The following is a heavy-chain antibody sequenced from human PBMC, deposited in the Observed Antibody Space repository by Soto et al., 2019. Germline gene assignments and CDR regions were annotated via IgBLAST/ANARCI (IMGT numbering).Heavy chain of an antibody. Sequence: ESGGGVLQPGRSLRLSCAASGFTFTSYGMHWVRQAPGKGLEWVAIISYDGINKYYANSVKGRFTISRDNSKNTLYLQMNSLRAEDTAVYYCAKSMYNWNDGFFDYWGQGTLVTVSS. V-gene: IGHV3-30*18. J-gene: IGHJ4*02. CDR3: AKSMYNWNDGFFDY. D-gene: IGHD1-1*01. CDR1: GFTFTSYG. CDR2: ISYDGINK.